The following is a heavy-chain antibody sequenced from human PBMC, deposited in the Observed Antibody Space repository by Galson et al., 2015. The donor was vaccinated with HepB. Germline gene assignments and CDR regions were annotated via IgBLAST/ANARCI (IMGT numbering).Heavy chain of an antibody. J-gene: IGHJ2*01. CDR1: GGSISSYY. V-gene: IGHV4-4*07. CDR2: IYTSGST. D-gene: IGHD3-10*01. Sequence: ETLSLTCTVSGGSISSYYWSWIRQPAGKGLEWIGRIYTSGSTNYNPSLKSRVTMSVDTSKNQFSLKLSSVTAADTAVYYCARGDMVRGVIRVRYFDLWGRGTLVTVSS. CDR3: ARGDMVRGVIRVRYFDL.